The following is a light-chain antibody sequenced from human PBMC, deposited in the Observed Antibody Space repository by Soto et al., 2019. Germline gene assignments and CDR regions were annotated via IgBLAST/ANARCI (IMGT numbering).Light chain of an antibody. Sequence: DFQMTQSPSSLSASVGDRVTITCRASQDISDHLAWYQHKPGKVPKLLIYEASTWQSGIPSRFSGGGFGTDFTLIISSLQPEDVAIYYCQRYNRTPRTFGQGTKVELK. CDR1: QDISDH. CDR3: QRYNRTPRT. J-gene: IGKJ1*01. V-gene: IGKV1-27*01. CDR2: EAS.